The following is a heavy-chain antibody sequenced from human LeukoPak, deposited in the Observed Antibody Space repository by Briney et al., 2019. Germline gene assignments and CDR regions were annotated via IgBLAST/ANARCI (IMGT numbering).Heavy chain of an antibody. CDR2: IYPGDSDT. CDR1: GYSFTSYW. D-gene: IGHD2-21*02. CDR3: ARQILCGGDCYPFDP. J-gene: IGHJ5*02. V-gene: IGHV5-51*01. Sequence: KVGESLKISCKGSGYSFTSYWIGWVRQMPGKGLEWMGIIYPGDSDTRYSPSFQGQVTVSADKSISTAYLQWSSLKASDTAMYYCARQILCGGDCYPFDPWGQGTLVTVSS.